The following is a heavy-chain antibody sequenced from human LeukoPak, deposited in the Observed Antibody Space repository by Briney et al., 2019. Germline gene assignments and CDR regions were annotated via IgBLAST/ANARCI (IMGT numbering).Heavy chain of an antibody. CDR3: AIGIDGSYSWFDP. J-gene: IGHJ5*02. D-gene: IGHD1-26*01. Sequence: SETLSLTCTVSGGSISSYYWSWIRQPPGKGLEWIGYIYYSGSTNYNPSLKSRVTISVDTSKNQFSLKLSSVTAADTAVYYCAIGIDGSYSWFDPWGQGTLVTVSS. CDR2: IYYSGST. CDR1: GGSISSYY. V-gene: IGHV4-59*01.